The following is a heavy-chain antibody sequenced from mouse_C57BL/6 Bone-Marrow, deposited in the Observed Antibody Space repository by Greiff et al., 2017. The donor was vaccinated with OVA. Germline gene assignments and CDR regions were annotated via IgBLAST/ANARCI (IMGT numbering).Heavy chain of an antibody. CDR1: GYTFTDYY. CDR3: AREGDGYRYSFWYFDV. D-gene: IGHD2-3*01. V-gene: IGHV1-19*01. J-gene: IGHJ1*03. Sequence: EVKLMESGPVLVKPGASVKMSCKASGYTFTDYYMNWVKQSHGKSLEWIGVINPYNGGTSSNQKFKGKATLTVDKSSSTAYMELNSLTSEDSAVYYCAREGDGYRYSFWYFDVWGTGTTVTVSS. CDR2: INPYNGGT.